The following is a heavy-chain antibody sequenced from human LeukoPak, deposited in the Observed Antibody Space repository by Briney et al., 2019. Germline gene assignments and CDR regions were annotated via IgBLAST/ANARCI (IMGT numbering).Heavy chain of an antibody. CDR1: GGSFSTYY. V-gene: IGHV4-34*01. J-gene: IGHJ4*02. CDR2: INHSVTT. Sequence: SETLSLTCAVYGGSFSTYYWSWIRQSPGKGLEWIGEINHSVTTNYNPSLKSRVAISVDTSKNQCSLKLSSGTVADTAVYHCARGGYCKVISCYLQAALDYWGQGTLVTVSS. CDR3: ARGGYCKVISCYLQAALDY. D-gene: IGHD2-15*01.